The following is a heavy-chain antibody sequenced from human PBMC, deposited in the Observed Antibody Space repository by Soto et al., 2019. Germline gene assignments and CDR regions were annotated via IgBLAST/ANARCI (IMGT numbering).Heavy chain of an antibody. D-gene: IGHD3-10*02. Sequence: SQTLSLNCAISGDSVSSNSAAWNWIRQSTSRGLGWLGRTYYRSKWYNGYAVSVNRRITINPDTSKNQFSLQLNSVTPEDTAVYYCARDPSFTVPGGGFYYYYYYGMNGWGQGTTVTVS. CDR3: ARDPSFTVPGGGFYYYYYYGMNG. CDR1: GDSVSSNSAA. CDR2: TYYRSKWYN. V-gene: IGHV6-1*01. J-gene: IGHJ6*02.